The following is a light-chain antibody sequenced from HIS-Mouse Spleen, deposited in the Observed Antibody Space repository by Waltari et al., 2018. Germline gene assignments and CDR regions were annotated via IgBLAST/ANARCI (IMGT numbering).Light chain of an antibody. CDR2: EGS. Sequence: QSALTQPASVSGSPGQSITISCTGTSSDVGSYNLVSWYQQHPGKAPKPMVYEGSKRPSGVSNRLSGSKSGTTASLTISGLQAEDEADYYCCSYAGSSTWVFGGGTKLTVL. V-gene: IGLV2-23*01. CDR1: SSDVGSYNL. J-gene: IGLJ3*02. CDR3: CSYAGSSTWV.